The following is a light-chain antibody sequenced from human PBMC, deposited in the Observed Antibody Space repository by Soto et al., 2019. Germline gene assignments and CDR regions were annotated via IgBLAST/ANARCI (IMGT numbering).Light chain of an antibody. CDR1: QSVTYSF. J-gene: IGKJ1*01. CDR2: GAS. CDR3: HQYGTSTWT. Sequence: ESLLTQSPGTLSLSPGERATLSCRASQSVTYSFLAWYQQKPGQAPRLLIYGASSRATGIQDRFSGSGSGTDFPLTISRLEAEYCAVYYCHQYGTSTWTFGQGPNVEIK. V-gene: IGKV3-20*01.